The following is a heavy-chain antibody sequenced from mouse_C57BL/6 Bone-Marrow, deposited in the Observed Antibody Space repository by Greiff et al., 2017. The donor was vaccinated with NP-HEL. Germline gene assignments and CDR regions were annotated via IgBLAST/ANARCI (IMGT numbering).Heavy chain of an antibody. CDR1: GFTFSSYA. J-gene: IGHJ3*01. CDR3: ARVDYEAY. CDR2: ISDGGSYT. D-gene: IGHD2-4*01. V-gene: IGHV5-4*03. Sequence: DVKLVESGGGLVKPGGSLKLSCAASGFTFSSYAMSWVRQTPEKRLEWVATISDGGSYTYYPDNVKGRFTISRDNAKNNLYLQMSHLKSEDTAMYYCARVDYEAYWGQGTLVTVSA.